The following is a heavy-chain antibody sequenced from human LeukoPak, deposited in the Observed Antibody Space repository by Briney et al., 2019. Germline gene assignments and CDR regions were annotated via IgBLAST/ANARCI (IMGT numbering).Heavy chain of an antibody. Sequence: SETLSLTCAVYGGSFSGYYWDWIRQPPGKGLEWIGSIRYSGSTNYNPSLKSRVTISVDTSKNQFSLKLSSVTAADTAVYYCARGYCSGGSCYSYYYYNYMDVWGKGTTVTVSS. D-gene: IGHD2-15*01. CDR1: GGSFSGYY. CDR2: IRYSGST. V-gene: IGHV4-34*01. CDR3: ARGYCSGGSCYSYYYYNYMDV. J-gene: IGHJ6*03.